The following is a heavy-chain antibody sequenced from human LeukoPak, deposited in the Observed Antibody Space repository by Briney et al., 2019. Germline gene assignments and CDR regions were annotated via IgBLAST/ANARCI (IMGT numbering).Heavy chain of an antibody. Sequence: GGSLRLSCAASGFTFSSYAMSWVRQAPGKGLEWVSVISGSGGSTNYADSVKGRFTISRDNSKNTLYLQMNSLRAEDTAVYYCAKDKGGGSYYNYYYGMDVWGQGTTVTVSS. V-gene: IGHV3-23*01. D-gene: IGHD1-26*01. CDR1: GFTFSSYA. CDR2: ISGSGGST. CDR3: AKDKGGGSYYNYYYGMDV. J-gene: IGHJ6*02.